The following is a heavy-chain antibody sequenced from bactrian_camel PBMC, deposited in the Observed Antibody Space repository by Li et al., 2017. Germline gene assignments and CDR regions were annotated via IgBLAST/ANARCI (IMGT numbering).Heavy chain of an antibody. Sequence: HVQLVESGGGSVQAGGSLKLSCTASGDTASSLCMGWFRQAPGKEYEGIASTGTGGGDTYYAPSVVGRFTISQDNAKNALYLQMNNLNADDSAMYYCAAQVPCSMRQIQALGVAPLLGSAYWGQGTQVTVS. D-gene: IGHD3*01. CDR3: AAQVPCSMRQIQALGVAPLLGSAY. J-gene: IGHJ4*01. CDR1: GDTASSLC. V-gene: IGHV3-3*01. CDR2: TGTGGGDT.